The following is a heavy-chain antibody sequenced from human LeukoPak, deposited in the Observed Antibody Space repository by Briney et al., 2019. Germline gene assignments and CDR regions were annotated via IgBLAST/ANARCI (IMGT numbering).Heavy chain of an antibody. D-gene: IGHD6-13*01. CDR1: GGSISSSSYY. CDR3: ARFFSSWIPFDY. Sequence: SETLSLTCTVSGGSISSSSYYWGWIRQPPGKGLEWIGRIYYSGSTYYNPSLKSRVTISVDTSKNQFSLKLSSVTAADTAVYYCARFFSSWIPFDYWGQGTLVTVSS. V-gene: IGHV4-39*01. CDR2: IYYSGST. J-gene: IGHJ4*02.